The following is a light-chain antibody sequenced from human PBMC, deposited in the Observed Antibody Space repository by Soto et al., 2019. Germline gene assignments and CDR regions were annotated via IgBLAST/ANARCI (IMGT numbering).Light chain of an antibody. CDR1: QTISSC. Sequence: DIQMTQSPSTLSGSVGDRVTITCRASQTISSCLAWYQQKPGKAPKLLIYHASTLKSGVPSRFSGSGSGTEFTLTISSLQPDDFATYYCQHYNSYSEAFGQGTKVELK. V-gene: IGKV1-5*03. CDR2: HAS. CDR3: QHYNSYSEA. J-gene: IGKJ1*01.